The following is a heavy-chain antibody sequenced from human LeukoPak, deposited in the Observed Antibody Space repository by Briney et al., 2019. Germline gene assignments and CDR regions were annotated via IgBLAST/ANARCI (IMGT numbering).Heavy chain of an antibody. CDR3: ARHYYDSSGYYSPFGY. D-gene: IGHD3-22*01. V-gene: IGHV1-18*04. CDR1: GYTFTSYY. Sequence: ASVKVSCKASGYTFTSYYMHWVRQAPGQGLEWMGWISAYNGNTNYAQKLQGRVTMTTDTSTSTAYMELRSLRSDDTAVYYCARHYYDSSGYYSPFGYWGQGTLVTVSS. J-gene: IGHJ4*02. CDR2: ISAYNGNT.